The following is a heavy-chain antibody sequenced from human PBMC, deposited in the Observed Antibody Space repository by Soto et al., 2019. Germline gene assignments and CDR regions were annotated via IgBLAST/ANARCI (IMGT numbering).Heavy chain of an antibody. J-gene: IGHJ3*02. Sequence: GGSLRLSCAASGFTFSSYGMHWVRQAPGKGLEWVAVISYDGSNKYYADSVKGRFTISRDNSKNTLYLQMNSLRAEDTAVYYCAKSPQQLRAFDIWGQGTMVTVSS. CDR3: AKSPQQLRAFDI. V-gene: IGHV3-30*18. CDR1: GFTFSSYG. CDR2: ISYDGSNK. D-gene: IGHD6-13*01.